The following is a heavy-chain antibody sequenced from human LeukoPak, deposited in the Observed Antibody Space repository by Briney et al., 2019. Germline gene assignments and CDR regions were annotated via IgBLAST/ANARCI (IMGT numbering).Heavy chain of an antibody. CDR1: GFTFSNAW. J-gene: IGHJ4*02. CDR2: IKRNTDGGTT. V-gene: IGHV3-15*06. CDR3: TTDQGGDILTGC. D-gene: IGHD3-9*01. Sequence: PGGSLRLSCAASGFTFSNAWMSWVRQAPGRGLEWVGHIKRNTDGGTTNCAVPVKGRFSISRDDSKNMLYLQMNTLKTEDTAVYYCTTDQGGDILTGCWGQGTLVTVSS.